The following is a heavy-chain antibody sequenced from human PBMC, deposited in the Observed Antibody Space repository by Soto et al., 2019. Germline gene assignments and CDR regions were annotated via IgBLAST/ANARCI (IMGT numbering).Heavy chain of an antibody. J-gene: IGHJ5*02. CDR1: GGSMSSGDYY. D-gene: IGHD6-6*01. Sequence: QVQLQESGPGLVNPSQTLSLTCTVSGGSMSSGDYYWSWIRQPPGKGMEWIGYISHSGNTYYNPSLRSRISLSVDTSTNQFSLQVTSVTAADTAVYYCVRDVEYYSSSSNGFDPWGQGTLVAVSS. CDR3: VRDVEYYSSSSNGFDP. CDR2: ISHSGNT. V-gene: IGHV4-30-4*01.